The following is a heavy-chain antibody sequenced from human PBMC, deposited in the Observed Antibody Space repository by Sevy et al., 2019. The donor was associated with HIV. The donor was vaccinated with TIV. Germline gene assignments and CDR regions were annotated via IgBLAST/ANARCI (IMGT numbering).Heavy chain of an antibody. CDR3: ARGAAHSSSWYMDWFDP. D-gene: IGHD6-13*01. Sequence: GGSLRLSCAASGFTFSSYSMNWVRQAPGEGLEWVSYISSSSSTIYYADSVKGRFTISRDNAKNSLYLQMNSLRDEDTAVYYCARGAAHSSSWYMDWFDPWGQGTLVTVSS. CDR2: ISSSSSTI. V-gene: IGHV3-48*02. J-gene: IGHJ5*02. CDR1: GFTFSSYS.